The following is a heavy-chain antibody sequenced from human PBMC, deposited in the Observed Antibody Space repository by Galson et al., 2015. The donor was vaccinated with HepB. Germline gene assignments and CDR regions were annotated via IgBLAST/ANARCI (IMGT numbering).Heavy chain of an antibody. Sequence: SLRLSCAGSGFTFSNYWMTWVRQAPGKGLELVADIKEDGSEIYYLDSVKGRFTISIDNAKNSMYLHMNSLGAEDTAMYYCARGMDGTWDYWGQGTLVIVSS. CDR3: ARGMDGTWDY. CDR2: IKEDGSEI. D-gene: IGHD6-19*01. CDR1: GFTFSNYW. J-gene: IGHJ4*02. V-gene: IGHV3-7*01.